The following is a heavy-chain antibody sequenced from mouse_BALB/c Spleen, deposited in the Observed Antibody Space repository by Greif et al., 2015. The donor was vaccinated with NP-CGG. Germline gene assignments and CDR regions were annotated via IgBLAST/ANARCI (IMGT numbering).Heavy chain of an antibody. CDR2: ISSGSSTI. Sequence: EVQVVESGGGLVQPGGSRKLSCAASGFTFSRFGMHWVRQAPEKGLEWVAYISSGSSTIYYADTVKGRFTISRDNPKNTLYLQKTSRRSEDTAMYYCARYGNYAMDYWGQGTSVTGSS. CDR1: GFTFSRFG. V-gene: IGHV5-17*02. J-gene: IGHJ4*01. CDR3: ARYGNYAMDY. D-gene: IGHD2-1*01.